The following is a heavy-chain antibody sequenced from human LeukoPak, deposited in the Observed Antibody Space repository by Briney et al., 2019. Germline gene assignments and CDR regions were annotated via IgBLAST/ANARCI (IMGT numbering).Heavy chain of an antibody. J-gene: IGHJ5*02. Sequence: SETLSLTCNVSGASISSYYWSWIRQSAGKELEWNGRIHTTGSTNLNPSFKSRVTLSRDTSKNQLSLKLSSVTAADTAVYYCARSSFGDYAGWFDPWGQGTLVTVAS. V-gene: IGHV4-4*07. D-gene: IGHD4-17*01. CDR3: ARSSFGDYAGWFDP. CDR1: GASISSYY. CDR2: IHTTGST.